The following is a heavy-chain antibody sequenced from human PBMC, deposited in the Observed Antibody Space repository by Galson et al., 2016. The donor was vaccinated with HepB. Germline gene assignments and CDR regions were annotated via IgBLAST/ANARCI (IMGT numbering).Heavy chain of an antibody. J-gene: IGHJ5*01. D-gene: IGHD6-13*01. CDR3: ARSRASISATGNWFGP. Sequence: PALVKPTQTLTLTCSFSGFSLSTNGLGVGWIRQPPGKALEWLALIYWDDNKRYSPSLKNRLAITKDTSKNQVVLTMSNMDPVDTGTYYCARSRASISATGNWFGPSGQGSLVTVSS. V-gene: IGHV2-5*02. CDR1: GFSLSTNGLG. CDR2: IYWDDNK.